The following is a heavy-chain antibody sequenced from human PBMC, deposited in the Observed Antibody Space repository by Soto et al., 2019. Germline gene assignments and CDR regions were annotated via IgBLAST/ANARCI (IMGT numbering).Heavy chain of an antibody. CDR3: AKERGAHDYEAFDI. Sequence: QVQLVESGGGVVQPGRSLRLSCAASGFTFSSYGMHWVRQAPGKGLEWVAVISYDGSNKYYADSVKGRFTISRDNSKNTLYLQMNSLSAEATAVYYCAKERGAHDYEAFDIWGQGTMVTVSS. D-gene: IGHD4-17*01. V-gene: IGHV3-30*18. CDR1: GFTFSSYG. J-gene: IGHJ3*02. CDR2: ISYDGSNK.